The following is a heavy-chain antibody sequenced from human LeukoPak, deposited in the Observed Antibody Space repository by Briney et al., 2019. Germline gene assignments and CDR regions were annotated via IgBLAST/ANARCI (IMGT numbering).Heavy chain of an antibody. Sequence: GGSLRLSCAASGFTLRRYWMSWVRQAPGKGLEWVANIQQDGGEKYYVDSVKGRFTISRDNAKNSLYLQMNSLRAEDTAVYYCVRDPHYDSSGYYHSFDSWGRGTLVTVSS. CDR2: IQQDGGEK. V-gene: IGHV3-7*01. CDR3: VRDPHYDSSGYYHSFDS. CDR1: GFTLRRYW. D-gene: IGHD3-22*01. J-gene: IGHJ4*02.